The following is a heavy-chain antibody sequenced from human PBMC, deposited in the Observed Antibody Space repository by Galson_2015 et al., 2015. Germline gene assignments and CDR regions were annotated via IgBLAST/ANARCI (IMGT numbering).Heavy chain of an antibody. D-gene: IGHD3-10*02. CDR3: ARAGTDYYVLPDGEKENDAFDI. Sequence: SLRLSCAASGFTFSSYGMHWVRQAPGKGLEWVAVIWYDGSNKYYADSVKGRFTISRDNSKNTLYLQMNSLRAEDTAVYYCARAGTDYYVLPDGEKENDAFDIWGQGTMVTVSS. J-gene: IGHJ3*02. V-gene: IGHV3-33*01. CDR2: IWYDGSNK. CDR1: GFTFSSYG.